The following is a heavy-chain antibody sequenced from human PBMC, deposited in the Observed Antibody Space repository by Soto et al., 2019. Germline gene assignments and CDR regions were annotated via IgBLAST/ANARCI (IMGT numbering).Heavy chain of an antibody. Sequence: SVKVSCKASVGTFSSYAISWVRQAPGQGLEWMGGIIPIFGTANYAQKFQGRVTITADKSTSTAYMELSSLRSEDTAVYYCARGDIVFSHYDYWGQGTLVTASS. V-gene: IGHV1-69*06. D-gene: IGHD2-15*01. CDR1: VGTFSSYA. CDR2: IIPIFGTA. CDR3: ARGDIVFSHYDY. J-gene: IGHJ4*02.